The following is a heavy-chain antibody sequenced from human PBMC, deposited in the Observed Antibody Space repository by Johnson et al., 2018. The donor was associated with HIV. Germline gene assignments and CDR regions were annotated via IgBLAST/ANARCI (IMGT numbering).Heavy chain of an antibody. CDR2: IKRKIDGGTT. CDR1: GFTFSNAW. Sequence: VQLVESGGGLVKPGGSLRLSCAASGFTFSNAWMSWVRQAPGKGLEWVGRIKRKIDGGTTDYAAPVKGRFTISRDDSENTLYLQMNSLKTEDTAVYYCNTVGGFDAVDIWGPGTMVTVSS. D-gene: IGHD3-10*01. CDR3: NTVGGFDAVDI. V-gene: IGHV3-15*01. J-gene: IGHJ3*02.